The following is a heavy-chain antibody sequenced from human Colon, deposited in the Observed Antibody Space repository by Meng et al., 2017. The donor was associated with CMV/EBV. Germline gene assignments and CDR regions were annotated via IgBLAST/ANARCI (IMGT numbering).Heavy chain of an antibody. CDR2: LNLGNGNI. CDR3: ARDLFSPGGNSCFDD. Sequence: ASVKVSCKASGYTFNKHGINWVRQAPGQGLEWMGWLNLGNGNIEYAQKFQGRITVTTDESTSTVYMELRSLTSDDTAVYYCARDLFSPGGNSCFDDWGQGTVVTVSS. J-gene: IGHJ4*02. V-gene: IGHV1-18*01. D-gene: IGHD3-16*01. CDR1: GYTFNKHG.